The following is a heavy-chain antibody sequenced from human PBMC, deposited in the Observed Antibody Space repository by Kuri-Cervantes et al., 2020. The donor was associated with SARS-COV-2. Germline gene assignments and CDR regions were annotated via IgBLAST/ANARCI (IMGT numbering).Heavy chain of an antibody. Sequence: GSLRLSCIVSRGSISSSSYYWSWIRQPPGKGLEWIGYIYYSGSTNYNPSLKSRVTISVDTSKNQFSLKLSSVTAADTAVYYCAREGLMGTMDYWGQGTLVTVSS. CDR3: AREGLMGTMDY. CDR2: IYYSGST. D-gene: IGHD2-8*01. J-gene: IGHJ4*02. CDR1: RGSISSSSYY. V-gene: IGHV4-61*01.